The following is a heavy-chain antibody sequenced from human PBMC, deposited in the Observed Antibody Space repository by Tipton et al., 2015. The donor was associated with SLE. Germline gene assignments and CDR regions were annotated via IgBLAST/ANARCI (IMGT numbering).Heavy chain of an antibody. V-gene: IGHV4-59*01. CDR2: IYYSGST. Sequence: TLSLTCAVYGGSFSGYYWSWIRQPPGKGLEWIGYIYYSGSTKYKPSLKSRVTISVDTSKNQFSLKLSSVTAADTAVYYCARDARFADAFDIWGQGTMVTVSS. CDR3: ARDARFADAFDI. D-gene: IGHD3-3*01. CDR1: GGSFSGYY. J-gene: IGHJ3*02.